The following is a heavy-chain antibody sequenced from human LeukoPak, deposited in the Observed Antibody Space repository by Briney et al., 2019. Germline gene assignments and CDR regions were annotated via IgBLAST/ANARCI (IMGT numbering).Heavy chain of an antibody. CDR2: IYSSGIT. V-gene: IGHV4-4*08. D-gene: IGHD3-16*01. Sequence: PSETLSLTCSVSGGSMFSYYWNWIRQPPGKGLEWIGYIYSSGITNYNPSLRSRGTISVATSRNQFSLRLPSVTAEDTAIYYCARRAYYDSSGFHPTSGYFDLWGRGTLVTVSS. J-gene: IGHJ2*01. CDR3: ARRAYYDSSGFHPTSGYFDL. CDR1: GGSMFSYY.